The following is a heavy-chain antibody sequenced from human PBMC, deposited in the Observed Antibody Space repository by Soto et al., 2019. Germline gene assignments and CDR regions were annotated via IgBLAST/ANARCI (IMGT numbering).Heavy chain of an antibody. CDR2: IYSDGGT. Sequence: PSETLSLTCTVSGGSINNYYWSWIRQPPGKGLEYVGYIYSDGGTNYNPSLKSRLTMSVDTSKNQFSLRLHSVTAADTALYYCARGSVSRNFDYWGLGTLVTVSS. D-gene: IGHD2-15*01. V-gene: IGHV4-59*01. CDR1: GGSINNYY. J-gene: IGHJ4*02. CDR3: ARGSVSRNFDY.